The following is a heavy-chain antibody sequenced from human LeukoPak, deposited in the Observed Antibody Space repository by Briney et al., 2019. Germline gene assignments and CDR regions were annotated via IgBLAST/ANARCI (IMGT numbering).Heavy chain of an antibody. V-gene: IGHV3-48*01. D-gene: IGHD6-13*01. CDR1: GFTFSSYS. Sequence: GGSLRLSCAASGFTFSSYSMNWVRQAPGKGLEWVSYISSSSSTIYYADSVKGRFTISRDNAKNSLYLQMNSLRAEDTAVYYCARGLFTPYSSRWTRRSGDAFDIWGQGTMVTVSS. J-gene: IGHJ3*02. CDR3: ARGLFTPYSSRWTRRSGDAFDI. CDR2: ISSSSSTI.